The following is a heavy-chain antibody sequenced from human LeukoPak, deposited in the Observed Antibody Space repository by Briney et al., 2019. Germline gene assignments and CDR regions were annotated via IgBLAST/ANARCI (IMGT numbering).Heavy chain of an antibody. CDR3: ARVLTTLAYYYYYGMDV. V-gene: IGHV1-2*06. J-gene: IGHJ6*02. D-gene: IGHD4-23*01. CDR1: EYSFTDYY. CDR2: INPNSGGT. Sequence: ASVKVSCKASEYSFTDYYMHWVRQAPGQGLEWMGRINPNSGGTDYAQKFQGRVTMTRDTSISTANMELSSLRSEDTAVYYCARVLTTLAYYYYYGMDVWGQGTTVTVSS.